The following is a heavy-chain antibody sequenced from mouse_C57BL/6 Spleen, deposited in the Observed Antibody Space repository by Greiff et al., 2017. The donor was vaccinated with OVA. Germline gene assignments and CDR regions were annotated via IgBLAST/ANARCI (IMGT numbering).Heavy chain of an antibody. CDR1: GFTFTDYY. J-gene: IGHJ4*01. D-gene: IGHD4-1*02. Sequence: EVQVVESGGGLVQPGGSLSLSCAASGFTFTDYYMSWVRQPPGKALEWLGFIRNKANGYTTEYSASVKGRFTISRDNSQSILYLQMNALRAEDSATYYCARYSTGTEAMDYWGQGTSVTVSS. V-gene: IGHV7-3*01. CDR3: ARYSTGTEAMDY. CDR2: IRNKANGYTT.